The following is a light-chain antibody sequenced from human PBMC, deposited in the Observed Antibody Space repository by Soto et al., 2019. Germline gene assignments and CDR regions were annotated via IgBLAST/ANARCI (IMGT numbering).Light chain of an antibody. CDR3: QQYGSSWT. CDR1: QSVSSTY. CDR2: GAS. V-gene: IGKV3-20*01. J-gene: IGKJ1*01. Sequence: EIVLTQSPGTLSLSPGERATLSCRASQSVSSTYLAWYQQKPGQAPRLLIYGASSRATGIPVRFSGSGSGTDFILTISRLEPEDFAMYYCQQYGSSWTFGQGTKVEIK.